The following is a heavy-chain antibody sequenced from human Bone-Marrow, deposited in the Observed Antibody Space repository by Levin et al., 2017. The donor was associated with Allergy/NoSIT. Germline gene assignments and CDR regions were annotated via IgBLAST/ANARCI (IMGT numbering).Heavy chain of an antibody. V-gene: IGHV3-21*01. J-gene: IGHJ6*03. D-gene: IGHD2-2*01. CDR3: ARRYCSSTSCYAGYYYYMDV. CDR1: GFTFSSYS. Sequence: GGSLRLSCAASGFTFSSYSMNWVRQAPGKGLEWVSSISSSSSYIYYADSVKGRFTISRDNAKNSLYLQMNSLRAEDTAVYYCARRYCSSTSCYAGYYYYMDVWGKGTTVTVSS. CDR2: ISSSSSYI.